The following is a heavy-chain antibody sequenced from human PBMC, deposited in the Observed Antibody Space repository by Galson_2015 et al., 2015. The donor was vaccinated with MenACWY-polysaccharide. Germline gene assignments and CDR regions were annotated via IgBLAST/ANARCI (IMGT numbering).Heavy chain of an antibody. J-gene: IGHJ5*02. D-gene: IGHD4-23*01. CDR1: GYTFTNYD. Sequence: SVKVSCKASGYTFTNYDLNWVRQATGQGPEWMGWMNPNSGATGFAQKFQGRLTMTRSTSISTAYMELSSLTSEDTAVYYCERDYGGNSGWFDPWGQGTLVTVSS. V-gene: IGHV1-8*01. CDR2: MNPNSGAT. CDR3: ERDYGGNSGWFDP.